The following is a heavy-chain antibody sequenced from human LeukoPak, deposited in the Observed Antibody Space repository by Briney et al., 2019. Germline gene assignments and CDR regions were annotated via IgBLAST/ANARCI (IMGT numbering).Heavy chain of an antibody. CDR1: GFTFSSYA. CDR2: IGGRGDST. V-gene: IGHV3-23*01. J-gene: IGHJ4*02. Sequence: PGGSLRLSCAASGFTFSSYAMNWVRQAPGKGLEWVSAIGGRGDSTFYADSMQGRFTISRDNSKNTLHLQMNSLRAEDTAVYFCANLSYWGQGTLVTVSS. CDR3: ANLSY.